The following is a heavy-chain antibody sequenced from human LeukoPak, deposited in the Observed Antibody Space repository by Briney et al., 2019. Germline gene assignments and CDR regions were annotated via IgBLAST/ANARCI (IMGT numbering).Heavy chain of an antibody. CDR3: ARDLFDYGGNEGGSFDY. CDR2: IYYSGST. V-gene: IGHV4-59*01. D-gene: IGHD4-23*01. CDR1: GGSISSYY. J-gene: IGHJ4*02. Sequence: SETLSLTCTVSGGSISSYYWSWIRQPPGKGLEWIGYIYYSGSTNYNPSLKSRVTISVDTSKNQFSLKLSSVTAADTAVYYCARDLFDYGGNEGGSFDYWGQGTLVTVSS.